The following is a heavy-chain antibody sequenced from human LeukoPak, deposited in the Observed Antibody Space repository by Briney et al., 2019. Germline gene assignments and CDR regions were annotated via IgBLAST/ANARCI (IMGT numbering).Heavy chain of an antibody. CDR1: GFTFSSYA. D-gene: IGHD3-3*01. CDR2: ISGSGGST. V-gene: IGHV3-23*01. CDR3: AKDQSGRHPRQDAFDI. Sequence: GGSLRLSCAVSGFTFSSYAMSWVRQAPGKGLEWVSAISGSGGSTYYADSVKGRFTISRDNSKNTLYLQMNSLRAEDTAVYYCAKDQSGRHPRQDAFDIWGQGTMVTVSS. J-gene: IGHJ3*02.